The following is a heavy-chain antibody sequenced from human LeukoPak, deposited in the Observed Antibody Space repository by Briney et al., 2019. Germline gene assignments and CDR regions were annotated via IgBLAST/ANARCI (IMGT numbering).Heavy chain of an antibody. J-gene: IGHJ6*02. CDR1: GVPIGLYY. CDR3: ASLHVRHLTLEV. Sequence: SETLSLTCTFSGVPIGLYYWTWIRQSPGKGLEWIGYMYYTGNSNYNSTLKSRVTMSVDASKKQFSLNLSAVTAADTAVYYCASLHVRHLTLEVWSRGTMVTVSS. D-gene: IGHD3-9*01. V-gene: IGHV4-59*01. CDR2: MYYTGNS.